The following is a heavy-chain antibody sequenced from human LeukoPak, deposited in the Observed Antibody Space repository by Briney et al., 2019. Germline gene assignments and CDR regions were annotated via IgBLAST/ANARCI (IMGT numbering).Heavy chain of an antibody. CDR1: GLIFSSHA. CDR2: ISSSGDST. Sequence: PGGSLRLSCAASGLIFSSHAMSWVRQTPEKGLEWVSAISSSGDSTFYADSVKGRFTISRDNSKNTLYLQMNSLRAEDTALYYCAKDQGSSSGWYSRDGFALWGRGTMVTVSS. V-gene: IGHV3-23*01. CDR3: AKDQGSSSGWYSRDGFAL. D-gene: IGHD6-19*01. J-gene: IGHJ3*01.